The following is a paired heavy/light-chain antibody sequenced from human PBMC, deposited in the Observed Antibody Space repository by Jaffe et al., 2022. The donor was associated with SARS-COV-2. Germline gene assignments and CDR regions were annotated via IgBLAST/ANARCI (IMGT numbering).Heavy chain of an antibody. J-gene: IGHJ4*02. V-gene: IGHV3-53*01. CDR2: IYTGGST. CDR3: ARDTSGYNPLDY. Sequence: EVQLVESGGGLIQPGGSLRLSCAASGFTVSTNYMNWVRQAPGKGLEWVSVIYTGGSTYYADSVKGRFTISRDNSKNTVYLQMNSLRAEDTAVYYCARDTSGYNPLDYWGQGTLVTVSS. CDR1: GFTVSTNY. D-gene: IGHD3-22*01.
Light chain of an antibody. CDR1: QSISTY. CDR2: GAS. Sequence: DIQMTQSPSSLSASVGDRVTITCRASQSISTYLNWYQQKPGEAPKLLIYGASSLQSGVPSRFSGSGSGTNFTLSISSLQPQDFATYYCHQSYSTPPRTFGQGTKLETK. CDR3: HQSYSTPPRT. V-gene: IGKV1-39*01. J-gene: IGKJ2*01.